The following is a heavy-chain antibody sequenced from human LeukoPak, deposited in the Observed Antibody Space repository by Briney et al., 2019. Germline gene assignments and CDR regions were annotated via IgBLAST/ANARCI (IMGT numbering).Heavy chain of an antibody. CDR1: GFTFSSYG. V-gene: IGHV3-23*01. D-gene: IGHD6-19*01. CDR2: ISASGGST. CDR3: AKYTSGWVNDY. J-gene: IGHJ4*02. Sequence: GGSLRLSCAASGFTFSSYGMSWVRQAPGKGLDWVSTISASGGSTYYADSVKGRFTISRDNSKNTLSLQMNSLRAEDTALYYCAKYTSGWVNDYWGQGTLVTVSS.